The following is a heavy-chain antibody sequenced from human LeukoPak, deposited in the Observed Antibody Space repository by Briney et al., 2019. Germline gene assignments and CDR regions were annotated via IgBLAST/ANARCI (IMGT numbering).Heavy chain of an antibody. CDR2: IVVGSGNT. D-gene: IGHD1-26*01. CDR1: GFTFTSSA. V-gene: IGHV1-58*02. J-gene: IGHJ3*02. CDR3: AADWSIRGGSYPTFAFDI. Sequence: SVKVSCKASGFTFTSSAMQWVRQARGQRLEWIGWIVVGSGNTNYAQKFQERVTITRDMSTSTAYMELSSLRSEDTAVYYCAADWSIRGGSYPTFAFDIWGQGTMVTVSS.